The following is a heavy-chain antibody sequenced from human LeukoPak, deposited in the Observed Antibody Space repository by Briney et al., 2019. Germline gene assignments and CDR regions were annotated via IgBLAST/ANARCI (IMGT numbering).Heavy chain of an antibody. CDR3: AGQGRRYCSGGSCYSGVWFDP. CDR1: GYTFTDYY. V-gene: IGHV1-2*02. D-gene: IGHD2-15*01. Sequence: ASVKVSCKASGYTFTDYYMHWVRQAPGQGLEWMGWINPNSGGTNYAQKFQGRVTMTRDKSISTAYMELYSLRSDDTAVYYCAGQGRRYCSGGSCYSGVWFDPWGQGTLVTVSS. J-gene: IGHJ5*02. CDR2: INPNSGGT.